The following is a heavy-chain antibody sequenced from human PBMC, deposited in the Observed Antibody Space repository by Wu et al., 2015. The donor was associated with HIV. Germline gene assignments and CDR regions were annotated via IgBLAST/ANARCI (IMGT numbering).Heavy chain of an antibody. D-gene: IGHD3-10*01. CDR1: GYTFRVYF. V-gene: IGHV1-2*02. J-gene: IGHJ6*02. CDR3: ARDSPFTMRSGANVLDV. Sequence: QIQLTQSGTEVKESGASVKVSCKGSGYTFRVYFIHWVRQAPGQGPEWMGWINPNSGKTTYSQSFQGRITITRDLSISTSYMELSRLRSDDTAVYYCARDSPFTMRSGANVLDVWGQGTTVTVSS. CDR2: INPNSGKT.